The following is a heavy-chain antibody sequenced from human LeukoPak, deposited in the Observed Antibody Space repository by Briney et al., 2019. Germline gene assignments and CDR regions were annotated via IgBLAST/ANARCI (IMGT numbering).Heavy chain of an antibody. V-gene: IGHV3-43D*03. CDR1: GFSFDDYS. D-gene: IGHD6-25*01. CDR3: SKARGGGRDLFDY. J-gene: IGHJ4*02. CDR2: ITWDGGST. Sequence: GGSLRLSCAASGFSFDDYSMHWVRQAPGKGLEWVSLITWDGGSTYYADSVKGRFTISRDNSKNSLYLQMHSLRAEDSALYYCSKARGGGRDLFDYWGQGTLVIVSS.